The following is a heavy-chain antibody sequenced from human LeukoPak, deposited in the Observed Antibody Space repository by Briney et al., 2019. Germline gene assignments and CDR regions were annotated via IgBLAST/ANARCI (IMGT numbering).Heavy chain of an antibody. CDR1: GGSMSSINYY. J-gene: IGHJ6*02. V-gene: IGHV4-39*01. CDR3: ARSHPHYDRSGFFHVLLAYGMNV. D-gene: IGHD3-22*01. Sequence: RPSETLSLTCTVSGGSMSSINYYWGWIRQPPGKGLEWIGSIYYSGSTYYNPSLKSRVTISADTSKNQFSLMLTSVTAADTAVYYCARSHPHYDRSGFFHVLLAYGMNVWGQGTTVTVSS. CDR2: IYYSGST.